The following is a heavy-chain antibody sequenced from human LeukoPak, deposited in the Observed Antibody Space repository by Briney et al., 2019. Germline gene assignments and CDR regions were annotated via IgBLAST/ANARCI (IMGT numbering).Heavy chain of an antibody. CDR1: GGSISSYY. Sequence: SETLSLTCTVSGGSISSYYWSWIRQPPGKGLEWIGYIYYSGNTNYNPSLKSRLIMSLDTSKNHFSLKLNSVTAADTAVYYCARHKDSGDYPLDYWGQGILVSVSS. CDR3: ARHKDSGDYPLDY. CDR2: IYYSGNT. V-gene: IGHV4-59*01. D-gene: IGHD4-17*01. J-gene: IGHJ4*02.